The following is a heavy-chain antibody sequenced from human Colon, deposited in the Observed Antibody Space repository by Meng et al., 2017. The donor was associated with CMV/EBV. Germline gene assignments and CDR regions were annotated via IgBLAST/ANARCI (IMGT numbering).Heavy chain of an antibody. D-gene: IGHD2-2*01. CDR3: ARSKDPSSTSCYDY. CDR2: ISSSSSYI. CDR1: GFTFSSYS. Sequence: GSLRLSCAASGFTFSSYSMNWVRQAPGKGLEWVSSISSSSSYIYYADSVKGRFTISRDNAKNSLYLQMNSLRAEDTAVYYCARSKDPSSTSCYDYWGQGTLVTVSS. V-gene: IGHV3-21*01. J-gene: IGHJ4*02.